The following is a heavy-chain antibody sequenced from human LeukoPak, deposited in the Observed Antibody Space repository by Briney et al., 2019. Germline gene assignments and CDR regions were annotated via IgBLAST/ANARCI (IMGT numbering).Heavy chain of an antibody. J-gene: IGHJ4*02. V-gene: IGHV3-30*02. Sequence: GGSLRLSCAASGFTFSTYGMHWVRQAPGKGLEWVAGIQYDGSNKYYAESVKGRFTISRDNSKNTLYVQMNSLRAEDTAVYYCANENYYGPGSYADHWGQGTLVTVSS. CDR3: ANENYYGPGSYADH. CDR1: GFTFSTYG. CDR2: IQYDGSNK. D-gene: IGHD3-10*01.